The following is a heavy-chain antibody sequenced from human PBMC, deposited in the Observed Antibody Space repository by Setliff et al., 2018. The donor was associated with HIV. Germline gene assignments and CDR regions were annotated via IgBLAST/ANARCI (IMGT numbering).Heavy chain of an antibody. J-gene: IGHJ1*01. CDR2: ISGSGDST. V-gene: IGHV3-23*01. Sequence: PGGSLRLSCAASGFTFGSYAMSWVRQAPGKGLEWVSVISGSGDSTFYADSLKGRFTISRDNSKNTLYLQMNSLRAEDTAVYYCAKTGYYYDSSGYSDPQYFQHWGQGTLVTVSS. CDR1: GFTFGSYA. D-gene: IGHD3-22*01. CDR3: AKTGYYYDSSGYSDPQYFQH.